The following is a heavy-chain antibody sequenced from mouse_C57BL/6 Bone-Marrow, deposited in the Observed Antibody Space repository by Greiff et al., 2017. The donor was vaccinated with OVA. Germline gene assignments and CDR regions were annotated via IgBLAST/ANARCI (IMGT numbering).Heavy chain of an antibody. CDR2: INPYNGGT. D-gene: IGHD2-2*01. J-gene: IGHJ3*01. CDR3: ASRGYDGAWFAY. CDR1: GYTFTDYY. V-gene: IGHV1-19*01. Sequence: EVQLQQSGPVLVKPGASVKMSCKASGYTFTDYYMNWVKQSHGKSLEWIGVINPYNGGTSYNQKFKGKATLTVDKSSSTAYMELNRLTSEDSAVYYCASRGYDGAWFAYWGQGTLVTVSA.